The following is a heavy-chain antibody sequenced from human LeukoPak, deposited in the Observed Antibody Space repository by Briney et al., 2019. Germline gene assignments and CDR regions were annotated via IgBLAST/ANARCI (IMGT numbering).Heavy chain of an antibody. CDR2: IYTTERT. V-gene: IGHV4-4*07. CDR1: GDSISTYY. Sequence: SETLSLTCSVSGDSISTYYWSWIRQPAGKGLEWIGRIYTTERTNYNSFLKSRVTMLKDTSKNQVSLRLSSVTAADTAVYYCARDLPSYYFGSGNMFDPWGPGILVTVSS. J-gene: IGHJ5*02. CDR3: ARDLPSYYFGSGNMFDP. D-gene: IGHD3-10*01.